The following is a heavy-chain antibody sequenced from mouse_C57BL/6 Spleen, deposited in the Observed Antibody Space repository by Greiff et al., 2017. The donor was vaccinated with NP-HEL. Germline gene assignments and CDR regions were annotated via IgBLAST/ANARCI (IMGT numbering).Heavy chain of an antibody. CDR1: GYTFTDYN. D-gene: IGHD4-1*01. CDR2: INPNNGGT. J-gene: IGHJ4*01. Sequence: EVQLQQSGPELVKPGASVKMSCKASGYTFTDYNMHWVKQSHGKSLEWIGYINPNNGGTSYNQKFKGKATLTVNKFSSTAYIDLRSLTAEDSAVYDCARGEANWDAMDYWGQGTSVTDSS. V-gene: IGHV1-22*01. CDR3: ARGEANWDAMDY.